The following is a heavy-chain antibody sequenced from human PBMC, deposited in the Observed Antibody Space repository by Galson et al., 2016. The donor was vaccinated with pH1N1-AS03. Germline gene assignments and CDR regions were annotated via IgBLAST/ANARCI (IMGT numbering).Heavy chain of an antibody. CDR1: GFSFSASW. CDR2: IWYDGSNK. J-gene: IGHJ4*02. CDR3: AREALPDYYHSSGPIDY. V-gene: IGHV3-33*08. D-gene: IGHD3-22*01. Sequence: SLRLSCAASGFSFSASWMSWVRQAPGRGLEWVAVIWYDGSNKYYADSVKGRFTISRDNSKNTLYLQMNSLRAEDTAVYYCAREALPDYYHSSGPIDYWGQGTLVTVSS.